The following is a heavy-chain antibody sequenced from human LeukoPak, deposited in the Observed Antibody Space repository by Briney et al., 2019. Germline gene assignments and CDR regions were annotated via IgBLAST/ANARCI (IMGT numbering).Heavy chain of an antibody. CDR2: MNPNSGNT. CDR3: AREKVVVVPAATGTSWYYYGMDV. V-gene: IGHV1-8*01. CDR1: GYTFTSYD. D-gene: IGHD2-2*01. Sequence: GASVKVSCKASGYTFTSYDINWVRQATGQGLEWMGWMNPNSGNTGYAQKFQGRVTMTRNTSISTAYMELSSLRSEDTAVYYCAREKVVVVPAATGTSWYYYGMDVWGQGTTVTVSS. J-gene: IGHJ6*02.